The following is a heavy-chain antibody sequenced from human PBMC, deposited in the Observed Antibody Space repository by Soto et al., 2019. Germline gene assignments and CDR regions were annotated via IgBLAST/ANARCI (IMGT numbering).Heavy chain of an antibody. Sequence: GGSLRLSCAASGFTFSSYGMHWVRQAPGKGVEWVAVISYDGSNKYYADSVKGRFTISRDNSKNTLYLQMNSLRAEDTAVYYCAKVRLAGDWPQLDHWGQGTVVTVSS. V-gene: IGHV3-30*18. CDR1: GFTFSSYG. J-gene: IGHJ5*02. D-gene: IGHD3-9*01. CDR3: AKVRLAGDWPQLDH. CDR2: ISYDGSNK.